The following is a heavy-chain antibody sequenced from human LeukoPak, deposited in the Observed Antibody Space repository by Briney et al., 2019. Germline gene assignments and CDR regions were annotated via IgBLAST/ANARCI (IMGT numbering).Heavy chain of an antibody. CDR3: AKDRVGDYGSGSYFDY. V-gene: IGHV3-23*01. D-gene: IGHD3-10*01. Sequence: GGSLRLSCAASGFTFASYAMSWVRQAPGQGLEWVAAISGSGGSKYYEDYVKGRFTIFRDNSKNTLYLQMNSLRAEDTAVYYCAKDRVGDYGSGSYFDYWGQGTLVTVSS. CDR1: GFTFASYA. J-gene: IGHJ4*02. CDR2: ISGSGGSK.